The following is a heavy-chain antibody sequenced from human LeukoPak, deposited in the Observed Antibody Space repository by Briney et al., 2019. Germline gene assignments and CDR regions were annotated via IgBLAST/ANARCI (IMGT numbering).Heavy chain of an antibody. CDR3: AREGEYYDILTGYSSGNWFDP. CDR1: GYTFTSYG. D-gene: IGHD3-9*01. V-gene: IGHV1-18*01. Sequence: ASVKVSCKASGYTFTSYGISRVRQAPGQGLEWMGWISAYNGNTNYAQKLQGRVTMTTDTSTSTAYMELRSLRSDDTAVYYCAREGEYYDILTGYSSGNWFDPWGQGTLVTVSS. J-gene: IGHJ5*02. CDR2: ISAYNGNT.